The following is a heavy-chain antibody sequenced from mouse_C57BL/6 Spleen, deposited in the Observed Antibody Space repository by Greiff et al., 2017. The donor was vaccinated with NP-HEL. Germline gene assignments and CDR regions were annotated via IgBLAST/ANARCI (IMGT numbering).Heavy chain of an antibody. CDR1: GFTFSDYG. CDR3: ARSPYYYGSSYDAMDY. J-gene: IGHJ4*01. V-gene: IGHV5-17*01. CDR2: ISSGSSTI. Sequence: EVQLVESGGGLVKPGGSLKLSCAASGFTFSDYGMHWVRQAPEKGLEWVAYISSGSSTIYYADTVKGRFTISRDNAKNTLFLQMTSLRSEDTAMYYCARSPYYYGSSYDAMDYWGQGTSVTVSS. D-gene: IGHD1-1*01.